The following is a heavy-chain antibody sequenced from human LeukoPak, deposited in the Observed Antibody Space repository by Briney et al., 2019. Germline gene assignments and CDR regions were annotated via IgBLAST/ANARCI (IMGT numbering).Heavy chain of an antibody. CDR3: ARDTGWFFDY. CDR1: GFTFSDYS. J-gene: IGHJ4*02. Sequence: GGSLRLSCAASGFTFSDYSMNWVRQAPGKGLEWVSSINSDSSDIYYADSVKGRFTISRANAENSLYLQINSLRAEDTAVYYCARDTGWFFDYWGQGTLVTVSS. V-gene: IGHV3-21*01. D-gene: IGHD6-19*01. CDR2: INSDSSDI.